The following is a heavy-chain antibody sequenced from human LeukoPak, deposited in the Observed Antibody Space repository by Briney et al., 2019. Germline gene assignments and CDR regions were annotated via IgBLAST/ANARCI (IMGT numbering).Heavy chain of an antibody. CDR1: GGSISSGGYY. V-gene: IGHV4-31*03. Sequence: SQTLSLTCTVSGGSISSGGYYWSWIPQHPGKVLEWLGYIYYSGSTYYNPSLKSRLTISVDTSKNQFSLKLRSVTAAHTAVYYCARDGGYCSSTSCYTPGYYYGMDVWGQGTTVTVSS. D-gene: IGHD2-2*02. CDR2: IYYSGST. J-gene: IGHJ6*02. CDR3: ARDGGYCSSTSCYTPGYYYGMDV.